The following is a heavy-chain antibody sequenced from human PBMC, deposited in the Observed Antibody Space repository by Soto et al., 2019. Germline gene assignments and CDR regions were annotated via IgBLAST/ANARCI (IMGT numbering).Heavy chain of an antibody. D-gene: IGHD2-2*03. J-gene: IGHJ5*02. V-gene: IGHV3-23*01. CDR2: ISGNGGST. Sequence: GGSLRLSCAASGFTFCSYAMSWVRQAPGKGLEWVSAISGNGGSTYYADSVKGRFTISRDNSKNTLYLQMNSLRAEDTAVYYCAKVLDIVDGDPYFDPWGQGTLVTVSS. CDR3: AKVLDIVDGDPYFDP. CDR1: GFTFCSYA.